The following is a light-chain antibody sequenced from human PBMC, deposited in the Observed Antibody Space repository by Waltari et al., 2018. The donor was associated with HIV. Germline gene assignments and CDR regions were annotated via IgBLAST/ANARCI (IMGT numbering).Light chain of an antibody. J-gene: IGLJ2*01. V-gene: IGLV3-25*03. Sequence: SYELTQIPSVSVSPGQTARISCSGDALPKQYAYWYQQKSGQAPVLLIYKDSERPSGIPERFSGSSSGTTVTLTISGVLTEDEADYYCQSADSSGTWVFGGGTKLTVL. CDR2: KDS. CDR1: ALPKQY. CDR3: QSADSSGTWV.